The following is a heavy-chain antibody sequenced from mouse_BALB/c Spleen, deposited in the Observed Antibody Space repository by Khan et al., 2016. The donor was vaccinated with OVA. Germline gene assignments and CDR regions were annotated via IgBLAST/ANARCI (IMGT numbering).Heavy chain of an antibody. J-gene: IGHJ2*01. V-gene: IGHV1S81*02. Sequence: QIQLVQSGAELVKAGASVKMSCKASGYTFTSYWTHWVQQRLGQGLEWFAETNPTNGRTYYNEQFKSKATLTVDKSSSTAYMLLSGQTFEDSAVYYCARIKKIVASYFDYWGQGTTLTVSA. CDR3: ARIKKIVASYFDY. CDR2: TNPTNGRT. D-gene: IGHD1-1*01. CDR1: GYTFTSYW.